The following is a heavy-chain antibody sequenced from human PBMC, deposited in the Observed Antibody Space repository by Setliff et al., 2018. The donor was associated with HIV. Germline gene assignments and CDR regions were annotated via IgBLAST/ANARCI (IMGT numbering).Heavy chain of an antibody. J-gene: IGHJ4*02. CDR1: GFTFRNYK. V-gene: IGHV3-21*01. CDR3: ARDPILGGPDFFDY. CDR2: ISIGSGGAI. D-gene: IGHD1-26*01. Sequence: GGSLRLSCAASGFTFRNYKFNWVRQAPGRGLEWVSSISIGSGGAIDYADSAQGRFTISRDNAKSSLFLQMNSLRPEDTAVYYCARDPILGGPDFFDYWGQGTLVTVSS.